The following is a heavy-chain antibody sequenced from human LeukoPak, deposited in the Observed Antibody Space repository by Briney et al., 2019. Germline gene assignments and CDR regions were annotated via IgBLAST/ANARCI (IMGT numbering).Heavy chain of an antibody. Sequence: ASVKVSCKVSGYTLTELSMHWVRQAPGKGLEWMGGFDPEDGETIYAQKFQGRVTMTRDTSTSTVYMELSSLRSEDTAVYYCARGDGSGSYYVKVYYYGMDVWGQGTTVTVSS. D-gene: IGHD3-10*01. V-gene: IGHV1-24*01. CDR1: GYTLTELS. CDR3: ARGDGSGSYYVKVYYYGMDV. CDR2: FDPEDGET. J-gene: IGHJ6*02.